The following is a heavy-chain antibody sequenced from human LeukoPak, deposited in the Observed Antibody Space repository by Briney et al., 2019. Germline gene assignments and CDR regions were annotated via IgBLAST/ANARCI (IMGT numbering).Heavy chain of an antibody. D-gene: IGHD2-15*01. J-gene: IGHJ4*02. CDR3: AKDRSRGYCSGGACFLSFDY. Sequence: GGSLRLSCAASGFTFSSYGMHWVRQTPGKGLEWLSLISWDGSGTHYADSVKGRLTISRDNSKNSLYLQLNSLRTEDTALYYCAKDRSRGYCSGGACFLSFDYWGQGTLVTVSS. CDR1: GFTFSSYG. CDR2: ISWDGSGT. V-gene: IGHV3-43*01.